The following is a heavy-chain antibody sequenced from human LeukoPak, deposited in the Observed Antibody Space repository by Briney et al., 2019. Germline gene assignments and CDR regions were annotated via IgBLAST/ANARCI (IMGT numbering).Heavy chain of an antibody. CDR3: ARAWEAVAGNYGVIDY. Sequence: ASVKVSCKVSGYTLTELSMHWVRQAPGKGLEWMGGFDPEDGETIYAQKFQGRVTMTEDTSTDTAYMELSSLRSEDTAVYYCARAWEAVAGNYGVIDYWGQGTLVTVSS. V-gene: IGHV1-24*01. CDR2: FDPEDGET. J-gene: IGHJ4*02. D-gene: IGHD4-17*01. CDR1: GYTLTELS.